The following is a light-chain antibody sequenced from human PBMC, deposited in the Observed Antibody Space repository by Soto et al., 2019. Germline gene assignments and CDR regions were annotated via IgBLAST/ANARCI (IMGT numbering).Light chain of an antibody. CDR1: QSINRD. Sequence: DIHMTQSPFSLSASVGDRVTITCRASQSINRDLNWYQQKPGKAPNLLIYAAFTLESGVPSRFSGSGSGTDFTLTISSLQLEDFETYYCQQNYSTPLAFGGGTKVDSK. CDR3: QQNYSTPLA. V-gene: IGKV1-39*01. CDR2: AAF. J-gene: IGKJ4*01.